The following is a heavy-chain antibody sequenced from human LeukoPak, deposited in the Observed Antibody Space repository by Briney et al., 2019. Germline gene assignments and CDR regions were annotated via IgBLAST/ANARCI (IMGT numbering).Heavy chain of an antibody. Sequence: SETLSLTCTLPGGSISRYYWSWIRQPPGKGLEWIGYIYYSGSTNYNPSLKSRVTISVYTSKNQLSLNLSSVTAAATTRPYCARHFSGDFSIAAAGYFDYWGQGTLVTVSS. CDR3: ARHFSGDFSIAAAGYFDY. D-gene: IGHD6-13*01. CDR1: GGSISRYY. J-gene: IGHJ4*02. CDR2: IYYSGST. V-gene: IGHV4-59*08.